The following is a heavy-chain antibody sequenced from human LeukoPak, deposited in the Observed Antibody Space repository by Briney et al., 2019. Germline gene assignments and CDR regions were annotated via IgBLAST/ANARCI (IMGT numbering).Heavy chain of an antibody. CDR2: ISYDGSNK. D-gene: IGHD3-3*01. V-gene: IGHV3-30*18. CDR1: GFTFSSYA. Sequence: PGGSPRLSCAASGFTFSSYAMSWVRQAPGKGLEWLAVISYDGSNKYYADSVKGRFTISRDNANNTLYLQMNSLRPEDTALYYCAKDKDFWSGYYRGVPYYYGLDVWGQGTTVTVSS. J-gene: IGHJ6*02. CDR3: AKDKDFWSGYYRGVPYYYGLDV.